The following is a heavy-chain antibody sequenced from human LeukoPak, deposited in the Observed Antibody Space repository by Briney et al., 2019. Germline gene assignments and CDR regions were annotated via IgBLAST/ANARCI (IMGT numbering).Heavy chain of an antibody. CDR3: ASTDDYGDYAIFDY. Sequence: PGGSLRLSCAASGFTFGSYSMNWVRQAPGKGLEWVSSISSSSSYIYYADSVKGRFTISRDNAKNSLYLQMNSLRAEDTAVYYCASTDDYGDYAIFDYWGQGTLVTVSS. D-gene: IGHD4-17*01. CDR1: GFTFGSYS. J-gene: IGHJ4*02. CDR2: ISSSSSYI. V-gene: IGHV3-21*01.